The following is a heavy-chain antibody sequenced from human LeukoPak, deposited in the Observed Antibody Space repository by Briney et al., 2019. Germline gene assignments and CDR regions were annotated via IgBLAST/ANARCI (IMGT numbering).Heavy chain of an antibody. V-gene: IGHV3-7*03. CDR2: ENQDGSEI. D-gene: IGHD4-11*01. CDR1: GFFFNSYW. CDR3: ARVRRATTGGWVDY. Sequence: GGSLRLSCVTSGFFFNSYWMSWVRQAPGKGLEWVANENQDGSEIYYVDSVKGRFIMSRDNTKNSFYLQMSSLRVEDTAVYYCARVRRATTGGWVDYWGQGTLVTVSS. J-gene: IGHJ4*02.